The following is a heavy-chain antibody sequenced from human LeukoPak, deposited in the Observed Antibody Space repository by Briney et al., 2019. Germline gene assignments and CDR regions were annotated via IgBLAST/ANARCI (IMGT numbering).Heavy chain of an antibody. Sequence: GGSLRLSCAASGFTFSSYAMSWVRQAPGKGLEWVSAISGSGGSTYYADSVKGRFTISRDNSKNTLYLQMNRLRAADTAVYYCAKAGAMVRGVFDYWGQGTLVTVSS. D-gene: IGHD3-10*01. CDR1: GFTFSSYA. CDR2: ISGSGGST. CDR3: AKAGAMVRGVFDY. J-gene: IGHJ4*02. V-gene: IGHV3-23*01.